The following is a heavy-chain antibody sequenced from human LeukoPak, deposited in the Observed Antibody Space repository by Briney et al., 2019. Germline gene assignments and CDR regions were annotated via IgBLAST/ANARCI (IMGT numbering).Heavy chain of an antibody. CDR1: GFTFRSYA. Sequence: GGSLRLSCAASGFTFRSYAMSWVRQAPARGLEWVSSLRGGGETFYADSVKGRFTLSRDESRNTVYLQMNNLRVEDTAVYFCAKANWVSSADAVVWGQGTLVTVSS. CDR3: AKANWVSSADAVV. CDR2: LRGGGET. D-gene: IGHD3-16*01. J-gene: IGHJ4*02. V-gene: IGHV3-23*01.